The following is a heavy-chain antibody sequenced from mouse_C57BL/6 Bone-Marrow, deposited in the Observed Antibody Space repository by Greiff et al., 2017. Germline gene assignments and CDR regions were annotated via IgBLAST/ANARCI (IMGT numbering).Heavy chain of an antibody. CDR1: GFTFSNYW. Sequence: EVKLMESGGGLVQPGGSMKLSCVASGFTFSNYWMNWVRQSPEKGLEWVAQIRLKSDNYATHYAESVKGRFTISRDDSKSSVYLQMNNLRAEDTGIYYCTKTAQATYWFAYWGQGTLVTVSA. J-gene: IGHJ3*01. D-gene: IGHD3-2*02. V-gene: IGHV6-3*01. CDR2: IRLKSDNYAT. CDR3: TKTAQATYWFAY.